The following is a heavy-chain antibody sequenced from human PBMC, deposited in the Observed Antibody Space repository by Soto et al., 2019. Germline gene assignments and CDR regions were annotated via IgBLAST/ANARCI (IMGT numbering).Heavy chain of an antibody. J-gene: IGHJ4*02. CDR2: IRGSGGGT. D-gene: IGHD4-17*01. Sequence: GGSLRLSCAASGFAFSSYAMSWVRQAPGKGLEWVSAIRGSGGGTYYRDSVKGRFTISRENSENKLYLQMNSLRVEDTAVYYCAKGVVAYGPPYFDNWGQGTLVTVSS. CDR1: GFAFSSYA. CDR3: AKGVVAYGPPYFDN. V-gene: IGHV3-23*01.